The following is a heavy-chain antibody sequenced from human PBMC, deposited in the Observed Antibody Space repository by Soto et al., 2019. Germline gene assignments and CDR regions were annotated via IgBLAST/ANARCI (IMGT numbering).Heavy chain of an antibody. J-gene: IGHJ4*02. V-gene: IGHV3-21*01. CDR1: GFTFTRYS. Sequence: GGSLRLSCAASGFTFTRYSVNWVRQAPGKGLEWVSSISSTTNYIYYADSMKGRFTVSRDNAKNSVYLEMNSLSAEDTAVYYCARESEDLTSNFDYWGQGTLVTVSS. CDR2: ISSTTNYI. CDR3: ARESEDLTSNFDY.